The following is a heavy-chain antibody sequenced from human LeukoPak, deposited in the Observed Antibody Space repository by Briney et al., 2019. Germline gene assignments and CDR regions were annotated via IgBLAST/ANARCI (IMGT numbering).Heavy chain of an antibody. CDR3: AREGCSGGSCYVYYYYYYMDV. CDR1: GFTFSTYG. D-gene: IGHD2-15*01. J-gene: IGHJ6*03. V-gene: IGHV3-30*03. CDR2: ISYDGSNK. Sequence: GGSLRLSCAVSGFTFSTYGMHWVRQAPGKGLEWVAIISYDGSNKYYADSVKGRFTISRDNAKNSLYLQMNSLRAEDTAVYYCAREGCSGGSCYVYYYYYYMDVWGKGTTVTVSS.